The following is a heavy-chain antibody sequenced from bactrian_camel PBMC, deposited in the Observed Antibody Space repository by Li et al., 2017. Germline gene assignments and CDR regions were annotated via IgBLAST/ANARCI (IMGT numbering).Heavy chain of an antibody. D-gene: IGHD5*01. Sequence: VQLVESGGGLVQPGGSLRLSCAASGFTFADYDMSWVRQAPGKGLEWVSSIDSGDGNTNYADSVKGRFTISRDNAKNTLYLQMNTLKTEDTAVYYCATTRGWALSDDYTRWGRGTQVTVS. J-gene: IGHJ4*01. CDR3: ATTRGWALSDDYTR. CDR2: IDSGDGNT. V-gene: IGHV3S40*01. CDR1: GFTFADYD.